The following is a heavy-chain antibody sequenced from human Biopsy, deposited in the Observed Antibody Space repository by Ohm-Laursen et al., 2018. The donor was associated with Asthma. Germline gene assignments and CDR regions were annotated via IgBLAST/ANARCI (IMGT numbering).Heavy chain of an antibody. CDR3: ARGQKSPGDRWFDP. J-gene: IGHJ5*02. V-gene: IGHV1-2*06. D-gene: IGHD7-27*01. Sequence: GASVMVSCKTSGYTFIGYHIHWVRQAPGQGLEWMGRINPNSGGTNYAQKFQGRVTMTSDTSISTAYMELSRLRSDDTALYYCARGQKSPGDRWFDPWGQGTLVTVSS. CDR2: INPNSGGT. CDR1: GYTFIGYH.